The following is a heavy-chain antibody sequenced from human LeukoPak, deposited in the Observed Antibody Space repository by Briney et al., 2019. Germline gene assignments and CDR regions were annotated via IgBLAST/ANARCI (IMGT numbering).Heavy chain of an antibody. V-gene: IGHV3-33*01. J-gene: IGHJ5*02. D-gene: IGHD7-27*01. CDR2: IWYDGSNK. Sequence: GRSLRLSCAASGFTFSSYGMHWVRQAPGKGLEWVAVIWYDGSNKYYADSVKGRFTISRDNSKNTLYLQMNSLRAEDTAVYYCGRKIIPTWGPKTYFAPWGQETLVT. CDR1: GFTFSSYG. CDR3: GRKIIPTWGPKTYFAP.